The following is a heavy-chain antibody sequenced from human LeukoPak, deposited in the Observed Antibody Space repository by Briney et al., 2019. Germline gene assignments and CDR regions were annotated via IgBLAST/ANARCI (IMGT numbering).Heavy chain of an antibody. J-gene: IGHJ4*02. CDR1: GGSFSGYY. CDR3: AKKRTVVTENYFDY. V-gene: IGHV3-23*01. Sequence: ETLSLTCAVYGGSFSGYYWSWVRQAPGKGLEWVSAISGSGGSTYYADSVKGRFTISRDNSKNTLYLQMNSLRAEDTAVYYCAKKRTVVTENYFDYWGQGTLVTVSS. CDR2: ISGSGGST. D-gene: IGHD4-23*01.